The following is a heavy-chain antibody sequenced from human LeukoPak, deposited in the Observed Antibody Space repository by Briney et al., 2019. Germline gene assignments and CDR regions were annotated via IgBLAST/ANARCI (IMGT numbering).Heavy chain of an antibody. J-gene: IGHJ4*02. CDR1: GGSISSSSYY. V-gene: IGHV4-39*07. CDR3: ARNYYDSSGYYYGEQYYFDY. D-gene: IGHD3-22*01. CDR2: IYYSGST. Sequence: SETLSLTCTVSGGSISSSSYYWGWIRQPPGKGLEWIGSIYYSGSTYYNPSLKSRVTISVDTSKNQFSLKLSSVTAADTAVYYCARNYYDSSGYYYGEQYYFDYWGQGTLVTVSS.